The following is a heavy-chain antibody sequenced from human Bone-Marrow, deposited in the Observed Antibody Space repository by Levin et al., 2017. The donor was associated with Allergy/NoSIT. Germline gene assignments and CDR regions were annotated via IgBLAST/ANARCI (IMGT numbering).Heavy chain of an antibody. V-gene: IGHV3-23*01. Sequence: PGGSLRLSCAASGFTFSSYAMTWVRQAPGKGLQWVSSVSANGYTTFYADSVRGRFTISRDNSKNTLYLRINSLTAEDAAVYYCARGLPFSTTYCGGDCYPSPYWGQGTLVTVSS. J-gene: IGHJ4*02. CDR1: GFTFSSYA. CDR2: VSANGYTT. CDR3: ARGLPFSTTYCGGDCYPSPY. D-gene: IGHD2-21*02.